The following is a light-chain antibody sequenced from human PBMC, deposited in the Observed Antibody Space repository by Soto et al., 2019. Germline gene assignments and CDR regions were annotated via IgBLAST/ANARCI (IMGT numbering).Light chain of an antibody. V-gene: IGKV3-15*01. CDR1: QSVSSN. CDR2: GAS. J-gene: IGKJ1*01. CDR3: QQYNSLWT. Sequence: EIVMTQSPATLSVSPWERATLSCRASQSVSSNLAWYQQKPGQAPRLLIYGASTRATGIPARFSGSGSGTEFTLTISSLQPDDFATYYCQQYNSLWTFGQGTKVDIK.